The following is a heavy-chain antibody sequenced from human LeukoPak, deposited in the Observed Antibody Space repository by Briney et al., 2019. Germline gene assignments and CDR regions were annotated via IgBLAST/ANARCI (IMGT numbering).Heavy chain of an antibody. CDR3: ARLGIVVPDY. CDR2: ISYDGSNK. V-gene: IGHV3-30*03. J-gene: IGHJ4*02. CDR1: GFTFSSYG. Sequence: GGSLRLSCAASGFTFSSYGMHWVRQAPGKGLEWVAVISYDGSNKYYADSGKGRFTISRDNSKNTLYLQMNSLRAEDTAVYYCARLGIVVPDYWGQGTLVTVSS. D-gene: IGHD2-2*01.